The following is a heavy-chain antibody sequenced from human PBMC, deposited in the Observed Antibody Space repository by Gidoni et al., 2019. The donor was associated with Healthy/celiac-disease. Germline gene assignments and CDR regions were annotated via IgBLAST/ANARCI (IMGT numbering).Heavy chain of an antibody. J-gene: IGHJ4*02. CDR2: IIPIFGTA. CDR1: GGTFSSYA. D-gene: IGHD5-18*01. V-gene: IGHV1-69*01. Sequence: QVQLGQSGAEVKKPGSSVKVSCKASGGTFSSYAISWVRQAPGQGLEWWGGIIPIFGTANYAQKFQGRVTITADESTSTAYMELSSLRSEDTAVYYCARDGYSYGCDYWGQGTLVTVSS. CDR3: ARDGYSYGCDY.